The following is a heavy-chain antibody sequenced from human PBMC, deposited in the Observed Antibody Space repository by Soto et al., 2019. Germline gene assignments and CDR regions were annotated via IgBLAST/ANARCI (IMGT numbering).Heavy chain of an antibody. CDR3: ARGIYYGTDG. J-gene: IGHJ6*02. CDR2: IDPSGGST. Sequence: AAVNVSCRASGCSFRSSLIHWVRQVPGQGLEWMGIIDPSGGSTTYAQNLQDRVTMTRDTSTSIVYMELSSLRSEDTAVYYCARGIYYGTDGWGQGTTVTVS. CDR1: GCSFRSSL. V-gene: IGHV1-46*04.